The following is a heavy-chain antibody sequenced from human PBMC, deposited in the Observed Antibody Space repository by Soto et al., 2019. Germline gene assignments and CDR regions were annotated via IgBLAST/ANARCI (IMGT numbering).Heavy chain of an antibody. D-gene: IGHD4-4*01. J-gene: IGHJ6*02. CDR3: ARAYSNYVRYYYCGMDV. V-gene: IGHV3-13*01. Sequence: GGSLRLSCAASGFTFSSYDMHWVRQATGKGLEWVSAIGTAGDTYYPGSVKGRFTISRENAKNSLYLQMNSLRAEDTAVYYCARAYSNYVRYYYCGMDVWGQGTTVTVSS. CDR2: IGTAGDT. CDR1: GFTFSSYD.